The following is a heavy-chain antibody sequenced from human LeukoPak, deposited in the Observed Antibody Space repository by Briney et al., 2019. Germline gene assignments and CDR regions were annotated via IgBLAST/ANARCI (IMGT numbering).Heavy chain of an antibody. CDR1: GGSIRSSNYY. V-gene: IGHV4-39*01. Sequence: PSETLSLTCTVSGGSIRSSNYYWGWIPQPQGKGLEWIGSIYYGGSAYYNPSLKGRVTISVDTSKNQFSLELSSVTATDTAVYFCAGRDHDSSGYRQYFDHWGQGTLVTVSS. CDR2: IYYGGSA. CDR3: AGRDHDSSGYRQYFDH. J-gene: IGHJ4*02. D-gene: IGHD3-22*01.